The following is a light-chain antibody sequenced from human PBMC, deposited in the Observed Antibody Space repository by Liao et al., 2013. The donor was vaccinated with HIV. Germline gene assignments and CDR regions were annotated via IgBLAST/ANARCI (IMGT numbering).Light chain of an antibody. V-gene: IGLV3-1*01. CDR3: QAWDSSTVV. CDR2: QDS. J-gene: IGLJ2*01. CDR1: KLGDKY. Sequence: SYELTQAPSVSVSPGQSATITCSGDKLGDKYVSWYQQKPGQSPVLVIFQDSKRPSGVPGRFSGSNSGNTATLTISGTQAMDEADYYCQAWDSSTVVFGGGTKLTVL.